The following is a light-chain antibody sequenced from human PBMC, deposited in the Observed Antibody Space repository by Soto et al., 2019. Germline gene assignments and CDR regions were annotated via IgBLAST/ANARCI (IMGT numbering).Light chain of an antibody. J-gene: IGKJ4*01. Sequence: DIQMTQSPSSVSASVGDSVTITCRASRSVRAWLAWYQQKEGKAPKLLIYGATSLLRGVPRRFSGSGSGTDFTLTISGLLPEDFATYYCQQGNSLPLTFGGGTKVEIK. CDR1: RSVRAW. CDR3: QQGNSLPLT. CDR2: GAT. V-gene: IGKV1D-12*01.